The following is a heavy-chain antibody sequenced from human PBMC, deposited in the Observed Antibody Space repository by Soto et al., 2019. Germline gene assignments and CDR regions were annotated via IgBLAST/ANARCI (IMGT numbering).Heavy chain of an antibody. CDR1: GFTFSDYT. J-gene: IGHJ4*02. CDR3: AKANRYCSGGTCFVFDY. Sequence: GGSLRLFCAASGFTFSDYTMNWVRQAPGKGLEWVSSISANGGSTYYADSVKGRFTISRDNSQNTLSLQMNSLRAEDTAIYYCAKANRYCSGGTCFVFDYWGQGALVTVSS. V-gene: IGHV3-23*01. D-gene: IGHD2-15*01. CDR2: ISANGGST.